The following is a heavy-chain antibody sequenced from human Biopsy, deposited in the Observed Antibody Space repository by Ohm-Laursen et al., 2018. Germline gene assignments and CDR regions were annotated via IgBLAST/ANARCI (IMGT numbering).Heavy chain of an antibody. CDR3: ARLGGGDYFPTFFDF. CDR2: IFYSANT. J-gene: IGHJ4*02. V-gene: IGHV4-31*03. CDR1: GVSINGGRYY. D-gene: IGHD2-21*02. Sequence: TLSLTCTVSGVSINGGRYYWNWIRHHPGKGLEWIGNIFYSANTYYNPSLKGRVTISVDTYKNQFSLKLSSVTAADTAVYYCARLGGGDYFPTFFDFWGQGALVTVSS.